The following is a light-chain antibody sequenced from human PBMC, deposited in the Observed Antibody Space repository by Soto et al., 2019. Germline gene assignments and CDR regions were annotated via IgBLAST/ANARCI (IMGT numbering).Light chain of an antibody. CDR2: GAS. V-gene: IGKV3-15*01. CDR1: QSVSSS. Sequence: EIVMTQSPATLSVSPGERATLSCRASQSVSSSLAWYQQKPGQAPRLLIYGASTTATGIPARFSGSGSGTEFTLTISSLQSEDFAVYYCQQYNNWPPRTFGQGTKVEIK. J-gene: IGKJ1*01. CDR3: QQYNNWPPRT.